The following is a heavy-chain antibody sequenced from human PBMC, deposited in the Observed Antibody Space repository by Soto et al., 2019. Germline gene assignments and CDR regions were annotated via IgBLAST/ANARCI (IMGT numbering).Heavy chain of an antibody. CDR2: IYHSGST. CDR3: ARVAHCGGDCYRGFDP. CDR1: GGSISSGGYS. D-gene: IGHD2-21*02. J-gene: IGHJ5*02. Sequence: QLQLQESGSGLVKPSQTLSLTCAVSGGSISSGGYSWSWIRQPPGKGLEWIGYIYHSGSTYYNPSLKSRVTISVDRSKNQFSLKLSSVTAADTAVYYCARVAHCGGDCYRGFDPWGQGTLVTVSS. V-gene: IGHV4-30-2*01.